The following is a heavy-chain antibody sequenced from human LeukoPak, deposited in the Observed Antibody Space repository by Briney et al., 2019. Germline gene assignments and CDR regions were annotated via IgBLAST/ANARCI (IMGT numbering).Heavy chain of an antibody. V-gene: IGHV4-30-2*01. J-gene: IGHJ4*02. Sequence: SETLSLTCAVSGGSISSGGYSWSWIRQPSGKGLEWIGYIHHSGSTYYNPSLKSRVTISVDRSKNQFSLKLSSVTAADTAVYYCARGWLAGTTPFDYWGQGTLVTVSS. CDR3: ARGWLAGTTPFDY. CDR2: IHHSGST. CDR1: GGSISSGGYS. D-gene: IGHD1-7*01.